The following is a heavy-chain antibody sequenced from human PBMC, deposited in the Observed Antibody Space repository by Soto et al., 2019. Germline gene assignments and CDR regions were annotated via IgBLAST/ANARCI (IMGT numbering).Heavy chain of an antibody. CDR2: IIPNFGTT. V-gene: IGHV1-69*01. J-gene: IGHJ4*02. Sequence: QVQLVQSGAEVKKPGSSVKVSCKASGGSFSNFVISWVRQAPGQGLEWMGGIIPNFGTTNYAQKFQGKVTITADETTRTAYLELSGLTSEDTSGYYCARAVGGEATIRYWGQGTLVTVSS. CDR1: GGSFSNFV. CDR3: ARAVGGEATIRY. D-gene: IGHD5-12*01.